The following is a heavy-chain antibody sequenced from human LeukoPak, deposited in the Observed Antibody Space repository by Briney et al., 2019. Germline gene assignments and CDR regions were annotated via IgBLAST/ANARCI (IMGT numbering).Heavy chain of an antibody. J-gene: IGHJ3*02. D-gene: IGHD3-3*01. Sequence: SETLSLTCTVSGGSISGYYWSWSRQPPGKGVEWIGNLYYMRGAWYKSSLKSRVTTSVDTSRNEFSLKLSSVTAADTAVYYCARDGRFLEWLLDDAFDIWGQGTMVTVSS. CDR3: ARDGRFLEWLLDDAFDI. CDR1: GGSISGYY. CDR2: LYYMRGA. V-gene: IGHV4-59*01.